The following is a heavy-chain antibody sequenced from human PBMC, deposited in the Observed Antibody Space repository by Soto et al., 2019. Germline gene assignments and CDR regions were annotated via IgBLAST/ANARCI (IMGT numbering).Heavy chain of an antibody. V-gene: IGHV1-69*01. J-gene: IGHJ4*02. CDR1: GGLFSNFA. Sequence: QVQLVQSGAEVKKPGSSVKVSCKASGGLFSNFAFNWMRQAPGQGLEWMGGIIPTLGTPHYAQKFLGRVTITADESTRTVYREMSSLTVEDTAVYYCARVGLGAYDSWAQGTLVIVSS. CDR2: IIPTLGTP. CDR3: ARVGLGAYDS. D-gene: IGHD6-19*01.